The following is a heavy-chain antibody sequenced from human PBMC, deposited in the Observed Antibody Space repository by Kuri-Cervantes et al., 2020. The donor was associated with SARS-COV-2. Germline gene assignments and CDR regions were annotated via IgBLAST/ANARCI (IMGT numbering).Heavy chain of an antibody. CDR2: IKKDGSEK. CDR3: AREEEVAGAMRGFFQNFGLDV. V-gene: IGHV3-7*04. D-gene: IGHD2-2*01. CDR1: GFGFSYYW. J-gene: IGHJ6*02. Sequence: GGFLRLSCAASGFGFSYYWMSWVRQAPGKGLEWVANIKKDGSEKNYVDSVKGRFTISRDNAKKSLYLQMNSLRDDDTAVYYCAREEEVAGAMRGFFQNFGLDVWGQGTTVTVSS.